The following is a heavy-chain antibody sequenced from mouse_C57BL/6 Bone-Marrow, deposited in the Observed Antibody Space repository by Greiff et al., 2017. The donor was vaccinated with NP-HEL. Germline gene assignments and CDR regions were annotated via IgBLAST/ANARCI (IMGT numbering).Heavy chain of an antibody. J-gene: IGHJ2*01. CDR3: ARDGPYYFDY. D-gene: IGHD2-3*01. Sequence: QVQLQQSGAELVRHGTSVKVSCKASGYAFTNYLIEWVKQRPGQGLEWIGVINPGSGGTNYNEKFKGKATLTADKSSSTAYMQLSSLTSEDSAVYFCARDGPYYFDYWGQGTTLTVSS. CDR1: GYAFTNYL. V-gene: IGHV1-54*01. CDR2: INPGSGGT.